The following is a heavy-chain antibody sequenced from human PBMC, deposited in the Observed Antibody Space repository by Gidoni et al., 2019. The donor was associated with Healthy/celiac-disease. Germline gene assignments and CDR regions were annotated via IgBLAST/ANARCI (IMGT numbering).Heavy chain of an antibody. CDR2: ISGSGGST. J-gene: IGHJ4*02. V-gene: IGHV3-23*01. D-gene: IGHD6-13*01. CDR3: ARTQGFKLDYFDY. Sequence: PGKGLEWVSAISGSGGSTYYADSVKGRFTISRDNSKNTLYLQMNSLRAEDTAVYYCARTQGFKLDYFDYWGQGTLVTVSS.